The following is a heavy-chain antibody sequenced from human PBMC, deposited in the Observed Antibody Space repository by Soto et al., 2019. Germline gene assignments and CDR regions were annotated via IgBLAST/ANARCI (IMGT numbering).Heavy chain of an antibody. J-gene: IGHJ4*02. CDR3: ARASSSSRSFDY. D-gene: IGHD6-6*01. Sequence: ASVKVSCKASGYPFTIYAIHWVRQAPGQSLEWMGWINPGNGDTKYSQIFQGRVTITWDTSARTAYMDLSSLISEDTADYYCARASSSSRSFDYWGQGARVTVSS. CDR2: INPGNGDT. CDR1: GYPFTIYA. V-gene: IGHV1-3*01.